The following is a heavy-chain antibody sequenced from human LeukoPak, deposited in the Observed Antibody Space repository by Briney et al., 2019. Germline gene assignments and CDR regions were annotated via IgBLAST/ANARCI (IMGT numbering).Heavy chain of an antibody. CDR1: GYTSTRPD. CDR2: MNPSDQT. V-gene: IGHV1-8*01. D-gene: IGHD2-21*01. CDR3: ARYTIANGFDM. Sequence: AASVKVSCKSAGYTSTRPDINWVRQATGKGLEWLGWMNPSDQTGYAQNFQGRLTFTRDISRNTAYMELSSLTPDDTAVYFCARYTIANGFDMWGQGTMVTVSS. J-gene: IGHJ3*02.